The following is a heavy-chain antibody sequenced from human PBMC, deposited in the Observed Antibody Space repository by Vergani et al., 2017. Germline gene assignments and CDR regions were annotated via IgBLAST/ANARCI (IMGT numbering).Heavy chain of an antibody. J-gene: IGHJ6*02. CDR1: GFTFSSYA. V-gene: IGHV3-30-3*01. CDR2: ISYDGSNK. CDR3: ARDLLLIGLSGEPQFRGPCYGLDV. D-gene: IGHD3-9*01. Sequence: QVQMVESGGGVVQPGRSLRLSCAASGFTFSSYAMHWVRQAPGKGLEWVAVISYDGSNKYYADSVKGRFTISRDNSKNTLYLQMNSLRAKDTAVYYCARDLLLIGLSGEPQFRGPCYGLDVWGQGTTVTVSS.